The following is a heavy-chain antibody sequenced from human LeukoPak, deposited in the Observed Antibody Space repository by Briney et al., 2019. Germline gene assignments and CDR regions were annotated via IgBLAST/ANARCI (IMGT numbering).Heavy chain of an antibody. J-gene: IGHJ4*02. Sequence: PGGSLRLSCAASGFDFSTYSIDWVRQAPGKGLEWVSYISSSSSNIYHADSVKGRFTISRGNAKNSLHLQMNSLRAEDTAVYYCARVGRSGWTVDYWGQGTLVTVSS. D-gene: IGHD6-19*01. CDR1: GFDFSTYS. CDR3: ARVGRSGWTVDY. CDR2: ISSSSSNI. V-gene: IGHV3-48*04.